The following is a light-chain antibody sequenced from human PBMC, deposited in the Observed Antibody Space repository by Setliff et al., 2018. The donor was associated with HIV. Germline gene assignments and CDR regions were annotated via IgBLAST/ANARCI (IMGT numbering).Light chain of an antibody. J-gene: IGLJ2*01. CDR1: SGDIGGYNY. Sequence: QSVLTQPPSASGSPGQSVTISCTGTSGDIGGYNYVSWYQQYPGKAPKLIMYEVNKRPSGVPGRFSASKSGNTASLTVSGLQIEDEADYYCSSFAGVEKFVVFGGGTQLTVL. CDR2: EVN. V-gene: IGLV2-8*01. CDR3: SSFAGVEKFVV.